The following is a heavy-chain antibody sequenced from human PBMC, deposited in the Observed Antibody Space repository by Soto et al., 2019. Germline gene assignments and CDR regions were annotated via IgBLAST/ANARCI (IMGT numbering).Heavy chain of an antibody. CDR2: IYYSGST. D-gene: IGHD3-22*01. Sequence: SETLSLTCTVSGGSISSGGYYWSWIRQHPGKGLGWIGYIYYSGSTYYNTSLKSRVTISVDTSKNQFSLKLSSVTAADTAVYNWASANYDSSTFDYWGQGTLVTFPS. CDR3: ASANYDSSTFDY. CDR1: GGSISSGGYY. V-gene: IGHV4-31*03. J-gene: IGHJ4*02.